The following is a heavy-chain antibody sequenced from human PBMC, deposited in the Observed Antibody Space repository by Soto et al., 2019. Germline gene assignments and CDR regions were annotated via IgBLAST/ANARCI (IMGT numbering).Heavy chain of an antibody. V-gene: IGHV1-69*12. CDR2: IIPIFGTA. CDR1: GGTFSSYA. CDR3: ARGPAYCGGDCYSFDYYYYGMDV. D-gene: IGHD2-21*02. Sequence: QVQLVQSGAAVKKPGSSVKVSCKASGGTFSSYAISWVRQAPGQGLEWMGGIIPIFGTANYAQKFKGRVTITADESTSTAYMELSSLRSEDTAVYYCARGPAYCGGDCYSFDYYYYGMDVWGQGTTVTVSS. J-gene: IGHJ6*02.